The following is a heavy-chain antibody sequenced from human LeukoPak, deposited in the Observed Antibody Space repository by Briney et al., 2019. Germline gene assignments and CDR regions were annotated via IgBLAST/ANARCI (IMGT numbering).Heavy chain of an antibody. CDR2: IRYDGSNK. CDR3: AKDSITIFGVALDAFDI. J-gene: IGHJ3*02. Sequence: PGGSLRLSCAASGFTFSSYGMHWVRQAPGKGREWVAFIRYDGSNKYYADSVKGLFTISRDNSKNTLYLQMNSLRAEDTAVYYCAKDSITIFGVALDAFDIWGQGTMVTVSS. D-gene: IGHD3-3*01. CDR1: GFTFSSYG. V-gene: IGHV3-30*02.